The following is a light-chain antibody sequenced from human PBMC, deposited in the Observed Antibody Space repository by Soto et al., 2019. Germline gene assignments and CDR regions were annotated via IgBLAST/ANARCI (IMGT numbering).Light chain of an antibody. CDR3: AAWDDSLSGVV. J-gene: IGLJ2*01. CDR2: NDD. Sequence: QSALTQPPSASGTPGQRVTISCSGSSSNIGSNYVYWYQQLPGTAPKLLMYNDDRRPSGVPDRFSGSKSGASASLAISGLRSEDEADYYCAAWDDSLSGVVFGGGTKLTVL. CDR1: SSNIGSNY. V-gene: IGLV1-47*02.